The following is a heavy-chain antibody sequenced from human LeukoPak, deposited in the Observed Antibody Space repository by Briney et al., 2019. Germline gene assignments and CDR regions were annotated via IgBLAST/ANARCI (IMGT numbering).Heavy chain of an antibody. V-gene: IGHV1-2*02. J-gene: IGHJ4*02. D-gene: IGHD3-22*01. CDR3: ASSTMIVVVIGY. CDR1: GYTFTGYY. CDR2: INPNRGGT. Sequence: ASVKVSCKASGYTFTGYYMHWVRQAPGQGLEWMGWINPNRGGTNYAQKFQGRVTMTRDTSISTAYMELSRLRSDDTAVYYCASSTMIVVVIGYWGQGTLVTVSS.